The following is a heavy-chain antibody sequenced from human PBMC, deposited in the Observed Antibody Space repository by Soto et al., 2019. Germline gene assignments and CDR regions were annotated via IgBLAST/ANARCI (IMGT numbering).Heavy chain of an antibody. CDR2: IYYSGST. V-gene: IGHV4-59*01. Sequence: QVQLQESGPGLVKPSETLSLTCTVSGGSISSYYWSWIRQPPGKGLESLGYIYYSGSTNYNPALKSRVTISVDTSKNQLSLKLSSVTAADTAVYYCAREGLLTGTRDYYYGMDVWGQGTTVTVSS. CDR1: GGSISSYY. CDR3: AREGLLTGTRDYYYGMDV. J-gene: IGHJ6*02. D-gene: IGHD1-7*01.